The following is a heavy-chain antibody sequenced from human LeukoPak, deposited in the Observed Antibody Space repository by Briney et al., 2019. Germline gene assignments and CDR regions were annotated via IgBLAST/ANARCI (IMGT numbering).Heavy chain of an antibody. V-gene: IGHV4-34*01. D-gene: IGHD5-12*01. J-gene: IGHJ3*02. CDR1: GGSFSGYY. CDR2: INHSGST. Sequence: SETLSLTSAVYGGSFSGYYWSWIRQPPGKGLEWIGEINHSGSTNYNPSLKSRVTISVDTSKNQFSLKLGSVTAADTAVYYCARGLWLSLGAFDIWGQGTMVTVSS. CDR3: ARGLWLSLGAFDI.